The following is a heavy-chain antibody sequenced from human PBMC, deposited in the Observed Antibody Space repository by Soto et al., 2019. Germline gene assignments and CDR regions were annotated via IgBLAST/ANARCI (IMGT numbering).Heavy chain of an antibody. CDR1: GYTFTGYY. J-gene: IGHJ4*02. D-gene: IGHD1-26*01. V-gene: IGHV1-2*02. CDR2: IXPNSGGT. CDR3: ASGDLLSWAY. Sequence: SGAEVKKPGASVKVSCKASGYTFTGYYMXWVRQAPGQGLEWMGWIXPNSGGTNYAQKXKXXVNMTRDTSISTAYMELSRLRSDDTAVYYCASGDLLSWAYWGQGTLVTVSS.